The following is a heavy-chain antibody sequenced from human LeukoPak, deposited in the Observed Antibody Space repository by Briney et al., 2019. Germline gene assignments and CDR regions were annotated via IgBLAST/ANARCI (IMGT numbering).Heavy chain of an antibody. CDR1: GFTFGAYT. V-gene: IGHV3-21*01. D-gene: IGHD3-22*01. Sequence: GGSLRLSCAASGFTFGAYTINWVRQAPGKGLERVSCIFSRSESILYADSVRGRFTISRGNAKNSLYLQMDSLRVEDTAIYYCARDFFHSSVSRPFDYWGQGTLVTVSS. CDR2: IFSRSESI. CDR3: ARDFFHSSVSRPFDY. J-gene: IGHJ4*02.